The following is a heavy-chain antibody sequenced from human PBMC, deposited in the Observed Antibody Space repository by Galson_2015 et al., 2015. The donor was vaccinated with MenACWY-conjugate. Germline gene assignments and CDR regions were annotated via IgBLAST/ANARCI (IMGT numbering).Heavy chain of an antibody. J-gene: IGHJ6*02. Sequence: QSGAEEKKPGESLKISCKGSGYSFTNYWIGWVRQMPGKGLEWMGLINPGLVNPGDSNIRYSPSFQGQVTISADESISTAYLQWSSLKASDTAMYYCARHPPGGRGMDVWGRGTTVTVSS. CDR3: ARHPPGGRGMDV. CDR2: INPGLVNPGDSNI. V-gene: IGHV5-51*01. CDR1: GYSFTNYW. D-gene: IGHD2-15*01.